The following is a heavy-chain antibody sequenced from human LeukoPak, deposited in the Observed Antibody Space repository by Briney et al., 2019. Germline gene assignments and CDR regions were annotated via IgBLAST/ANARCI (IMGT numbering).Heavy chain of an antibody. D-gene: IGHD2-2*01. CDR3: ARDRDQLLFPPDYFDY. V-gene: IGHV1-18*01. Sequence: QKLQGRVTMTTDTSTTTAYVELRSLRSDDTAVYYCARDRDQLLFPPDYFDYWGQGTLVTVSS. J-gene: IGHJ4*02.